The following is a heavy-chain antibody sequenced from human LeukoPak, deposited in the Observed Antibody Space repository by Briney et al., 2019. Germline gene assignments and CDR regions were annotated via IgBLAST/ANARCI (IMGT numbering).Heavy chain of an antibody. J-gene: IGHJ4*02. V-gene: IGHV1-8*01. D-gene: IGHD1-26*01. CDR1: GYTFTSCD. Sequence: ASVKVSCKASGYTFTSCDINWVRQATGQGLEWMGWMNPNSGNTGYAQKFQGRVTMTRNTSISTAYMELSSLRSEDTAVYYCARVVSSGSYYGYWGQGTLVTVSS. CDR2: MNPNSGNT. CDR3: ARVVSSGSYYGY.